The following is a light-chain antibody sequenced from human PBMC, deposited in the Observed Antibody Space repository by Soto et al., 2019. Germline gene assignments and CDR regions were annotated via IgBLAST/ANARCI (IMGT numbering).Light chain of an antibody. CDR2: DVA. CDR3: MSFTSRNTYV. Sequence: QSALTQPASVSGSPGQSIPISCTGTSSDVGAYNFVSWYQHYPDKAPKVVIYDVANRPSGVSYRFSASKSGNTASLTISGLQSEDESDYCCMSFTSRNTYVFGTGTKLTVL. V-gene: IGLV2-14*03. CDR1: SSDVGAYNF. J-gene: IGLJ1*01.